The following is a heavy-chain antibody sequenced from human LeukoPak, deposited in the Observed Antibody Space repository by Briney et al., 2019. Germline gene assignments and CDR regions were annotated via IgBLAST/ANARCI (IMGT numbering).Heavy chain of an antibody. V-gene: IGHV3-7*01. J-gene: IGHJ3*01. D-gene: IGHD6-13*01. CDR1: GFNAGNYW. CDR2: IKQDGIET. CDR3: ARFIASPGPDAF. Sequence: PGGSLRLACAASGFNAGNYWMSCVRQAAGQRREWLANIKQDGIETYYLDSVKGRFTISRDSTRNSVYLQMNSLRADETAVYFCARFIASPGPDAFWGQGTLVTVSS.